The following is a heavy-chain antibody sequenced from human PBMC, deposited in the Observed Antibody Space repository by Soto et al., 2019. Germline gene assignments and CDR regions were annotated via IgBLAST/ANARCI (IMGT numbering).Heavy chain of an antibody. J-gene: IGHJ6*02. CDR3: TTRLRSGYYGLSRYGMDV. CDR1: GFTFSGSA. Sequence: PGGSLRLSCAASGFTFSGSAMHWDRQASGKGLEWVGRIRSKANSYATAYAASVKGRFTISRDDSKNTAYLQMNSLKTEDTAVYYCTTRLRSGYYGLSRYGMDVWGQGTTVTVSS. V-gene: IGHV3-73*01. D-gene: IGHD3-3*01. CDR2: IRSKANSYAT.